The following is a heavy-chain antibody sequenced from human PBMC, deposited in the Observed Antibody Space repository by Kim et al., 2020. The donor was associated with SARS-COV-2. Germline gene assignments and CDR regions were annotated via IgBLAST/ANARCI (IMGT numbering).Heavy chain of an antibody. CDR1: GFTFSNHE. V-gene: IGHV3-48*03. CDR3: GRGSVAATCPDS. J-gene: IGHJ4*02. Sequence: GGSLRLSCAASGFTFSNHEMNWVRQTPGKRLEWVSYISGNGYSTHYADSVKGRFTISRDNAKNSLFLQMDSLRAEDTAVYYCGRGSVAATCPDSWCQGTL. D-gene: IGHD6-13*01. CDR2: ISGNGYST.